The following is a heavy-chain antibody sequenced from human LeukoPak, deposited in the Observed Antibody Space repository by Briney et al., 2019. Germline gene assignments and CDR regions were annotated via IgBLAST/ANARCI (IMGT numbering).Heavy chain of an antibody. CDR3: ARPKYSSGWYLDWYFDL. CDR1: GGTFSSYA. CDR2: IIPILGIA. J-gene: IGHJ2*01. Sequence: SVKVSCKASGGTFSSYAISWVRQAPGQGLEWMGRIIPILGIANYAQKFQGRVTLTADKSTSTAYMELSSLRSEDTAVYYCARPKYSSGWYLDWYFDLWGRSTLVTVSS. V-gene: IGHV1-69*04. D-gene: IGHD6-19*01.